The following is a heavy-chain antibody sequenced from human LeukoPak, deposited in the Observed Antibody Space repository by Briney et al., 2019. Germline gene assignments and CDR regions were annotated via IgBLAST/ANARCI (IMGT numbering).Heavy chain of an antibody. CDR1: AYSFTSYW. J-gene: IGHJ4*02. CDR3: ARHYGAAGDFDY. CDR2: IDPSDSYT. D-gene: IGHD6-13*01. V-gene: IGHV5-10-1*01. Sequence: GESLKISCKGSAYSFTSYWINWVRQMPGKGLEWMGRIDPSDSYTNYGPSFEGHFTISADKSISTAYLQWSSLKASDIATYYCARHYGAAGDFDYWGQGTLVTVSS.